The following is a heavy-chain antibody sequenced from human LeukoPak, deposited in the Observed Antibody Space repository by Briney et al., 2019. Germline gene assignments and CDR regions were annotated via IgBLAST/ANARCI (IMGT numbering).Heavy chain of an antibody. J-gene: IGHJ4*02. CDR1: VGSFSGYY. D-gene: IGHD6-25*01. Sequence: PSETLSLTCAVYVGSFSGYYWSWIRQPPGKGREWIGEINHSGSTNYNPSLKSRVTISVDTYKNQFSLKLSSVTAADTAVYYCAREGSGADYWGQGTLVTVSS. CDR2: INHSGST. CDR3: AREGSGADY. V-gene: IGHV4-34*01.